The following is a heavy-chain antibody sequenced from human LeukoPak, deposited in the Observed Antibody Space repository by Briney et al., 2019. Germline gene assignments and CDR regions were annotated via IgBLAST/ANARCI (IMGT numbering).Heavy chain of an antibody. CDR3: ARDETVAVAGTFSS. V-gene: IGHV3-73*01. Sequence: PGGSLRLSCAASGFTFSDATMHWVRQASGKGLEWVGRVNNKDYGYATVYGESVKGRFTISRDNAKNSLYLQMNSLRAEDTALYYCARDETVAVAGTFSSWGQGTLVTVSS. J-gene: IGHJ5*02. D-gene: IGHD6-19*01. CDR2: VNNKDYGYAT. CDR1: GFTFSDAT.